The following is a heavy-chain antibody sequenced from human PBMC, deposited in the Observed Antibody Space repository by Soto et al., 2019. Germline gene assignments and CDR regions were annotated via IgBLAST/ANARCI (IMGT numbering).Heavy chain of an antibody. Sequence: QVQLQESGPGLVKPSETLSLTCTVSGGSVSSGSYYWSWIRQPPGKGLEWIGYIYYSGSTNYNPXXKTRVTIAVDXXKXQXXLKLSSVTAADTAVYYCARDKEGIDDPYYSYGMDVWGQGTTVTVSS. CDR3: ARDKEGIDDPYYSYGMDV. J-gene: IGHJ6*02. D-gene: IGHD3-10*01. CDR2: IYYSGST. V-gene: IGHV4-61*01. CDR1: GGSVSSGSYY.